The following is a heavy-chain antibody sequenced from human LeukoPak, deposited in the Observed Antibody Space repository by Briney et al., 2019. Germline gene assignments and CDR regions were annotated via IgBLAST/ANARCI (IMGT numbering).Heavy chain of an antibody. CDR3: ASPDTIFAVVHH. Sequence: SETLSLTCTVSGGSISSSSYYWGWIRQPPGKGLEWIGSIYYSGSTYYNPSLKSRVTISVDTSKNQFSLKLSSVTAADTAVYYCASPDTIFAVVHHWGQGTLVTVSS. CDR2: IYYSGST. J-gene: IGHJ5*02. D-gene: IGHD3-3*01. V-gene: IGHV4-39*01. CDR1: GGSISSSSYY.